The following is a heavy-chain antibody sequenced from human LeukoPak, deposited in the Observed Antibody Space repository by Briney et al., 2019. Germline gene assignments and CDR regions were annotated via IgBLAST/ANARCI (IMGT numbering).Heavy chain of an antibody. CDR2: VNSDVTST. J-gene: IGHJ4*02. CDR3: AGGGFSGFDR. D-gene: IGHD4-23*01. CDR1: QSTFYSYW. Sequence: GGSLRLSCAASQSTFYSYWMHWVRQVPGKGLAWVSRVNSDVTSTSYADSVKGRFTVSRDNTKNTLYLQMDSLRDDDTAVYYCAGGGFSGFDRWGQGIVVTVSS. V-gene: IGHV3-74*01.